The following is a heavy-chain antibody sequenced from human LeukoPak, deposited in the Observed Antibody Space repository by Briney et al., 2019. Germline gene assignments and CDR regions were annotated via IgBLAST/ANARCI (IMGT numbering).Heavy chain of an antibody. D-gene: IGHD6-19*01. V-gene: IGHV3-23*01. CDR2: ISGSGGST. CDR3: AKTVYSGWYPSYFDY. Sequence: GGSLRLSCAASGFTFSSYGMSWVRQAPGKGLEWVSAISGSGGSTYYADSVKGRFTISRDNSKNTLYLQMNSLRAEDTAVYYCAKTVYSGWYPSYFDYWGQGTLVTVSS. CDR1: GFTFSSYG. J-gene: IGHJ4*02.